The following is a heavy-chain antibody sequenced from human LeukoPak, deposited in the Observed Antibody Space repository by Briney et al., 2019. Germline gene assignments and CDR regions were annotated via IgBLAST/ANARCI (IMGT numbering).Heavy chain of an antibody. Sequence: ASVKVSCKATGYTFTSYYMHWVRQAPGQGLEWMGIINPSGGSTSYAQKFQGRVTMTRDTSTSTVYMELSSLRSEDTAVYYCARDRGEDDTLTEGPWGGDGDAFDIWGQGTMVTVSS. V-gene: IGHV1-46*01. D-gene: IGHD3-9*01. CDR2: INPSGGST. J-gene: IGHJ3*02. CDR1: GYTFTSYY. CDR3: ARDRGEDDTLTEGPWGGDGDAFDI.